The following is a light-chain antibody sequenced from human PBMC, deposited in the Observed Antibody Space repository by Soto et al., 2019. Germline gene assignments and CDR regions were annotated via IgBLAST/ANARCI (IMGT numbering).Light chain of an antibody. Sequence: DSDMTQWRSTRWACVGDRVAITCRASQSISSWLAWYQQKKGKAPNLLIYDASSLESGVPSRFSGSGYGTEFNIPISSLHPDDFATHSCQQYPSYASTFAQGTRLEI. CDR3: QQYPSYAST. CDR2: DAS. V-gene: IGKV1-5*01. J-gene: IGKJ5*01. CDR1: QSISSW.